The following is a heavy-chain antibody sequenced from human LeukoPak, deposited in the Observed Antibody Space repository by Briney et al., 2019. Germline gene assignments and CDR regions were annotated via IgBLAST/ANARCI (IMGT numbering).Heavy chain of an antibody. Sequence: SVKVSCKASGGTFSSYAISWVRQAPGQGLEWMGGIIPIFGTANYAQKFQGRVTITADKSTSTAYMELSSLRSEDTAVYYCVGGEAVAGTPHYHYYMDVWGKGTTVTISS. J-gene: IGHJ6*03. CDR1: GGTFSSYA. D-gene: IGHD6-19*01. V-gene: IGHV1-69*06. CDR2: IIPIFGTA. CDR3: VGGEAVAGTPHYHYYMDV.